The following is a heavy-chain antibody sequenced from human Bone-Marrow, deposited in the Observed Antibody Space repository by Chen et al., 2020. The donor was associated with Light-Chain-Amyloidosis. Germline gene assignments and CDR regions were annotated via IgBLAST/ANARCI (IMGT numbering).Heavy chain of an antibody. CDR2: VDPEDGKT. CDR1: GYTFTDSY. D-gene: IGHD1-20*01. Sequence: EVQLAQSGPEVKTTGATVKLSCKVSGYTFTDSYFPWVQQAPGQGLEWVGFVDPEDGKTVYAEKFQGRVTITADTSTATVYMQLSSLRSADTAVYYCATEFGITGLGAAYWGQGTLVTVS. V-gene: IGHV1-69-2*01. CDR3: ATEFGITGLGAAY. J-gene: IGHJ4*02.